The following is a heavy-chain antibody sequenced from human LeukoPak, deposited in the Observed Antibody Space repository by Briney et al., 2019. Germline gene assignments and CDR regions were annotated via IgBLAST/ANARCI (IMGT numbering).Heavy chain of an antibody. CDR1: GGTFSSYA. CDR3: ARDLGVATIWGYYYYYMDV. D-gene: IGHD5-12*01. V-gene: IGHV1-18*01. Sequence: ASVKVSCKASGGTFSSYAISWVRQAPGQGLEWMGWSSPNNGNRNYAQKFQGRVTMTTDTSTATAYMELRSLRSDDTAVYYCARDLGVATIWGYYYYYMDVWGKGTTVTVSS. J-gene: IGHJ6*03. CDR2: SSPNNGNR.